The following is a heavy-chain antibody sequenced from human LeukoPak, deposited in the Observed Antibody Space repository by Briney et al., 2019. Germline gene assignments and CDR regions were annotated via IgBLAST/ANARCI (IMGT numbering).Heavy chain of an antibody. CDR3: ARAEYYYDSSGSPFDY. CDR1: GGTFSSYA. J-gene: IGHJ4*02. D-gene: IGHD3-22*01. V-gene: IGHV1-69*04. CDR2: IIPIFGIA. Sequence: SVKVSCKASGGTFSSYAISWVRQAPGQGLEWMGRIIPIFGIANYARKFQGRVTITADKSTSTADMELSSLRSEDTAVYYCARAEYYYDSSGSPFDYWGQGTLVTVSS.